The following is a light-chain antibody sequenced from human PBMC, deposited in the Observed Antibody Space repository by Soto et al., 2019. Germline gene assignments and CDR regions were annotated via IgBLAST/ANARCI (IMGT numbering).Light chain of an antibody. Sequence: IVLTQSPAILALSPGDRATLSCRASQSVSSSYLAWYQHKPGQAPRLLIHGASSRVTGIPDRFSGSGSGTDFTLTITRLEPEDFAVYYCQQYQSLTFGGGTKVAIK. CDR2: GAS. CDR3: QQYQSLT. V-gene: IGKV3-20*01. CDR1: QSVSSSY. J-gene: IGKJ4*01.